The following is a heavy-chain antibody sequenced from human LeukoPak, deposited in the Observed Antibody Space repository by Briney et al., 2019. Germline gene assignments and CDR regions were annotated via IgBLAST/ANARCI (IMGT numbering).Heavy chain of an antibody. D-gene: IGHD5/OR15-5a*01. V-gene: IGHV4-39*01. J-gene: IGHJ5*02. CDR1: GGSISSNTYY. Sequence: SETLSLTCTVSGGSISSNTYYWGWIRRPPGKGLEWIGNIHYSGSTYYNPSLKSRVTISVNTSKNQFSLNLSSLTAADTAVYYCATSDTVSTYNWFDPWGQGTLVTVSS. CDR2: IHYSGST. CDR3: ATSDTVSTYNWFDP.